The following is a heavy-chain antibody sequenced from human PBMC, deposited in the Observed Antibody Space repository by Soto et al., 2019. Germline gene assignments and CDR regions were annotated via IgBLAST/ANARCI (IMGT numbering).Heavy chain of an antibody. CDR2: IYYSGST. D-gene: IGHD3-22*01. CDR1: GGSISSYY. CDR3: ARHYYDSSGLDY. J-gene: IGHJ4*02. Sequence: SETLSLTCTVSGGSISSYYWSWIRQPPGKGLEWIGYIYYSGSTNYNPSLKSRVTISVDTSKNQFSLKLSSVTAADTAVYYCARHYYDSSGLDYWGQGTLVTVSS. V-gene: IGHV4-59*01.